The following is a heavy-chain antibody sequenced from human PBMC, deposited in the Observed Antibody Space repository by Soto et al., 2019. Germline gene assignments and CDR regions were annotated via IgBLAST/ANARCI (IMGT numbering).Heavy chain of an antibody. J-gene: IGHJ3*02. CDR1: GYTFTSYG. CDR2: ISAYKGNT. D-gene: IGHD1-26*01. CDR3: ARDGPSSLQWELLEAFDI. Sequence: RASVKVSCKASGYTFTSYGISWVRQAPGQGLEWMGWISAYKGNTNYAQKLQGRVTMTTDTSTSTAYMELRSLRSDDTAVYYCARDGPSSLQWELLEAFDIWGQGTMVTVSS. V-gene: IGHV1-18*04.